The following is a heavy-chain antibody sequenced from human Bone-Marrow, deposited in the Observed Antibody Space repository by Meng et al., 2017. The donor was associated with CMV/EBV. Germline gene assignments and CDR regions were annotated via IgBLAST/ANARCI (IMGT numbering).Heavy chain of an antibody. D-gene: IGHD5-12*01. CDR1: GGSISSSNW. CDR2: IYHSGNT. V-gene: IGHV4-4*02. Sequence: SETLSLTCTVSGGSISSSNWWSWVRQPPGKGLEWIGEIYHSGNTNYNPSLKSRVTISVDKSKNQFSLKLNSVTAADTAVYYCARAYNGYSWRFVPWGQGILVTVSS. J-gene: IGHJ5*02. CDR3: ARAYNGYSWRFVP.